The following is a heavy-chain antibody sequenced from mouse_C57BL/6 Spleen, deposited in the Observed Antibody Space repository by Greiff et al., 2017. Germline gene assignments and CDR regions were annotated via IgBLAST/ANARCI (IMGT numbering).Heavy chain of an antibody. CDR2: IDPEDGDT. CDR1: GFNIKDYY. Sequence: VQLKESGAELVRPGASVKLSCTASGFNIKDYYMHWVKQRPEQGLEWIGRIDPEDGDTEYAPKFQGKATMTADTSSNTAYLQLSSLTSEDTAVYYCTIITTVVAPYYFDYWGQGTTLTVSS. D-gene: IGHD1-1*01. CDR3: TIITTVVAPYYFDY. V-gene: IGHV14-1*01. J-gene: IGHJ2*01.